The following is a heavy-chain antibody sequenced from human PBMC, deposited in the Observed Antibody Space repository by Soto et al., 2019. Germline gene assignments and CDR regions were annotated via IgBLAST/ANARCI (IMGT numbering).Heavy chain of an antibody. D-gene: IGHD3-10*01. CDR1: GYTFTSYD. CDR2: MNPNSGNT. J-gene: IGHJ4*01. V-gene: IGHV1-8*01. CDR3: AIRPRNGVFDF. Sequence: QVQLVQSGAEVKKPGASVKVSCKASGYTFTSYDINWVRQATGQGFEWMGWMNPNSGNTGYAQKFQGRVTMTRDTSITTPYMELSSLRSENPAVYYCAIRPRNGVFDFWGLGTLVTVFS.